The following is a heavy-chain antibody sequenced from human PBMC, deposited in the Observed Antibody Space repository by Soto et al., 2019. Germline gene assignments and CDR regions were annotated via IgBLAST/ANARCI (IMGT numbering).Heavy chain of an antibody. J-gene: IGHJ4*02. CDR1: GYTFTSYY. V-gene: IGHV1-46*01. D-gene: IGHD1-1*01. CDR2: INPSGGST. CDR3: ARDRRNIPRRYNWNDIGY. Sequence: GASVKVSCKASGYTFTSYYMHWVRQAPGQGLEWMGIINPSGGSTSYAQKFQGRVTIARDTSTSTVYMELSSLRSEDTAVYYCARDRRNIPRRYNWNDIGYWGQGTLVTVSS.